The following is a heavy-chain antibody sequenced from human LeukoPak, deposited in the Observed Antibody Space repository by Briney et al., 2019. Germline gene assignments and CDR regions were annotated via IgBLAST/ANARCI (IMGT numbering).Heavy chain of an antibody. CDR3: ARAEGYCSSTSCYWWFDP. Sequence: GGPLRLSCAASGFTFSSYGMHWVRQAPGKGLEWVAVIWHDGSNKYYADSVRGRFTISRDNSKNTLYLQMNSLRAEDTAVYYCARAEGYCSSTSCYWWFDPWGQGTLVTVSS. D-gene: IGHD2-2*01. CDR2: IWHDGSNK. J-gene: IGHJ5*02. CDR1: GFTFSSYG. V-gene: IGHV3-33*01.